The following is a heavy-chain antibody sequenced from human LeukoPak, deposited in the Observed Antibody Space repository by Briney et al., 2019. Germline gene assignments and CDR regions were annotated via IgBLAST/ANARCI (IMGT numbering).Heavy chain of an antibody. Sequence: ASVKVSCKASGYTFTTYALHWVRQAPGQRLEWMAWINVGNGNTKYSQKFQGRVTISRDTSASTAYMEVRSLRSEDTAVYYCARDPTAGSRVWYAWFDPWGQGTPVTVSS. CDR1: GYTFTTYA. CDR2: INVGNGNT. V-gene: IGHV1-3*01. J-gene: IGHJ5*02. CDR3: ARDPTAGSRVWYAWFDP. D-gene: IGHD6-19*01.